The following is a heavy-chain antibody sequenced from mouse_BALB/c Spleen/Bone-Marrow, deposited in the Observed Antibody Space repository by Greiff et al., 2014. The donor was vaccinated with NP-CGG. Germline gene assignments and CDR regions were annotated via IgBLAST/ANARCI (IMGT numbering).Heavy chain of an antibody. CDR3: ARPLTGAYFDY. CDR2: ISSGGSYT. J-gene: IGHJ2*01. CDR1: GFAFSSYD. V-gene: IGHV5-9*02. Sequence: DVMLVESGGGLVKPGGSLKLSCAASGFAFSSYDMSWVRQTPEKRLEWVATISSGGSYTYYPDSVKGRFTISRDNARNTLYLQMSSLRSGDTALYYCARPLTGAYFDYWGQGTTHTVSS. D-gene: IGHD4-1*01.